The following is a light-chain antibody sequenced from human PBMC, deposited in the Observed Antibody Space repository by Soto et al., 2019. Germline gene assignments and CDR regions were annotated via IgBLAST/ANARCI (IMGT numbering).Light chain of an antibody. CDR3: QQYGSS. CDR2: GAS. J-gene: IGKJ4*01. CDR1: QSVGSTY. V-gene: IGKV3-20*01. Sequence: EIVLTQSPGTLSLSPGERATLSCRASQSVGSTYLAWYQQKLGQAPRLLIYGASNRADGIPGKFSGSGSGTDFTLTISRLEPEDFAVYYCQQYGSSFGGGTKVDIK.